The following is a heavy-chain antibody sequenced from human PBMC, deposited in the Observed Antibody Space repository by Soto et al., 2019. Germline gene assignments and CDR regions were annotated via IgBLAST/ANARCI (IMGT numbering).Heavy chain of an antibody. J-gene: IGHJ1*01. Sequence: ASVKVSCKVSGYTLTELSMHWVRQAPGKGLEWMGGFDPEDGETIYAQKFQGRVTITEDTSTDAAYMELSSLRSEDTAVYYCATPPEYCRGGSCYSGRLHHWAQGTLVTVSS. CDR3: ATPPEYCRGGSCYSGRLHH. D-gene: IGHD2-15*01. CDR1: GYTLTELS. CDR2: FDPEDGET. V-gene: IGHV1-24*01.